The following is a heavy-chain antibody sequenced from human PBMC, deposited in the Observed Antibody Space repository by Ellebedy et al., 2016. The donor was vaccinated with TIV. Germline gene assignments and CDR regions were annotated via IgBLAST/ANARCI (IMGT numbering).Heavy chain of an antibody. J-gene: IGHJ4*02. V-gene: IGHV3-23*01. Sequence: GESLKIPCAASGFTFSSYAMSWVRQAPGKGLEWVSAIRAGGVNTDYADSVKGRFTISRDNSKNTLYLEMNSLRVEDSAIYYCAKDQVTFFGVLFHYWGQGTLVTVSS. CDR2: IRAGGVNT. D-gene: IGHD3-3*01. CDR1: GFTFSSYA. CDR3: AKDQVTFFGVLFHY.